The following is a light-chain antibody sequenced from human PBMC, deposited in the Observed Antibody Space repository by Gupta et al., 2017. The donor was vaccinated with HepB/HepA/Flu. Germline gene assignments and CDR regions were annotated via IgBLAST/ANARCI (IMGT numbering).Light chain of an antibody. CDR1: QSLLHSNGHNY. CDR3: RQDLQTLT. J-gene: IGKJ5*01. V-gene: IGKV2-28*01. CDR2: SGS. Sequence: DIVMTQSPLSLPVTPGEPASISCRSSQSLLHSNGHNYLDWYLKKPGQSPQLLIYSGSKRAYGVTDRFSGSGSGTDFTLKSSRVEDEDVGVYYCRQDLQTLTFGQGTQLEIK.